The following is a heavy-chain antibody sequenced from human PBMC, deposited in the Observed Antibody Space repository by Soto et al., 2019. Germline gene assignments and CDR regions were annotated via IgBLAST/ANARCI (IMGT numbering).Heavy chain of an antibody. CDR1: GGSFTSNNW. CDR3: ASRDPGTSVDY. J-gene: IGHJ4*02. Sequence: SETLSLTCAVSGGSFTSNNWWTWVRQPPGQGLEWIGEIYRTGSTNYNPSLKSRVTISLGKSENQFSLEETSLTAADTAVYYCASRDPGTSVDYWGQGTLVTVSS. D-gene: IGHD1-7*01. V-gene: IGHV4-4*02. CDR2: IYRTGST.